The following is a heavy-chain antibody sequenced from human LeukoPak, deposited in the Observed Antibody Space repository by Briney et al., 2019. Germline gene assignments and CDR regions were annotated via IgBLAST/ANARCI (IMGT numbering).Heavy chain of an antibody. CDR2: IYHSGST. J-gene: IGHJ3*02. CDR3: ARAYEMYAFDI. CDR1: GGSISSGGYY. D-gene: IGHD3-22*01. Sequence: PSETLSLTCTVSGGSISSGGYYWSWIRQPPGKGLEWIGYIYHSGSTYYNPSLKSRVTISVDRSKNQFSLKLSSVTAADTAVYYCARAYEMYAFDIWGQGTMVTVSS. V-gene: IGHV4-30-2*01.